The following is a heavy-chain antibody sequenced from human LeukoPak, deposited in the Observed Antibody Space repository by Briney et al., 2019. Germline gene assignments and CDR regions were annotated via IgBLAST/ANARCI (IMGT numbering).Heavy chain of an antibody. CDR1: GGSISSYF. J-gene: IGHJ3*02. Sequence: SETLSLTCTVPGGSISSYFWSWIWQPPGKGLEWIGYIYYTGSTNYQPSLKPGLTISVDTYKNHYTLQVTSVPAAEAAVYYCPREYRGQYYAFHIWGQGTMVTVS. CDR2: IYYTGST. D-gene: IGHD1-26*01. CDR3: PREYRGQYYAFHI. V-gene: IGHV4-59*13.